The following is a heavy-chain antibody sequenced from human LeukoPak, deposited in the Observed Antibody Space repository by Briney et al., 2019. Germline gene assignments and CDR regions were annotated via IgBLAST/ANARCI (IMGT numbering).Heavy chain of an antibody. CDR3: ARDLYYGSGTPPYSFDY. V-gene: IGHV3-7*01. J-gene: IGHJ4*02. D-gene: IGHD3-10*01. CDR1: GFTFSSYW. CDR2: IKQDGREK. Sequence: GGSLRLSCAASGFTFSSYWMSWVRQAPGKGLEWVANIKQDGREKYYVESMKGRFTISRDNAKNSLYLQMNSLRAEDTAVYYCARDLYYGSGTPPYSFDYWGQGTLVTVSS.